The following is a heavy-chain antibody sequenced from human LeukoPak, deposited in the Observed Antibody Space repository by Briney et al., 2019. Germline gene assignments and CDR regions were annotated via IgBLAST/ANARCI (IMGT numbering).Heavy chain of an antibody. V-gene: IGHV1-69*13. CDR1: GYTFTSYA. CDR3: ARDEIAAAGESYYYYYYYMDV. Sequence: ASVKVSCKASGYTFTSYAMNWVRQAPGQGLEWMGGIIPIFGTANYAQKFQGRVTITADESTSTAYMELSSLRSEDTAVYYCARDEIAAAGESYYYYYYYMDVWGKGTTVTVSS. D-gene: IGHD6-13*01. J-gene: IGHJ6*03. CDR2: IIPIFGTA.